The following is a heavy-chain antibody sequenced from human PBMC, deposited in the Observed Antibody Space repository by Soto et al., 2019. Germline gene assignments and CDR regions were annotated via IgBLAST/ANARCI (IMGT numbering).Heavy chain of an antibody. CDR1: GGSLSTYY. CDR3: ARIRSIFSGGRNDD. J-gene: IGHJ4*02. CDR2: VHDRATT. D-gene: IGHD2-15*01. Sequence: QVHLQESGPGLVKPSETLSLTCTVSGGSLSTYYWSWIRQPPGKGLEWIGYVHDRATTRYNPALRTRVTIAADTSKNQFSLSLRSVTAGDTAVYFCARIRSIFSGGRNDDWGQGILVTVSA. V-gene: IGHV4-59*08.